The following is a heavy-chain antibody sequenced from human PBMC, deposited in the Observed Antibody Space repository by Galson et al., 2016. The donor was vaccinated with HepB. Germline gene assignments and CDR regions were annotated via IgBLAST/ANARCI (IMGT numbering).Heavy chain of an antibody. V-gene: IGHV3-30*03. CDR3: AACFSTTTSCYVGFDY. CDR2: ISYDGDNK. J-gene: IGHJ4*02. D-gene: IGHD2-2*01. Sequence: SLRLSCAASGFTFSSYGKHWVRQAPGKGLEWVAVISYDGDNKYYADSVKGRFTISRDNSKNTLFLQMNSLRAEDTAVYYCAACFSTTTSCYVGFDYWGQGTLVTVSS. CDR1: GFTFSSYG.